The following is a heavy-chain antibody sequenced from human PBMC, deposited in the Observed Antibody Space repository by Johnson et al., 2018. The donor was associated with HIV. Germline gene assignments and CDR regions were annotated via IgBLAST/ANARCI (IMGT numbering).Heavy chain of an antibody. CDR1: GFTFSSYA. CDR3: ARSVDYGDSLCAFDI. V-gene: IGHV3-30*04. J-gene: IGHJ3*02. CDR2: ISYDGSNK. D-gene: IGHD4-17*01. Sequence: QVQLVESGGVVVQPGRSLRLSCAASGFTFSSYAMHWVRQAPGKGLEWVAVISYDGSNKYYADSVKGRFTISRDNSKNTLYLQMNSLRAEDTAVYYCARSVDYGDSLCAFDIWGQGTMVTVSS.